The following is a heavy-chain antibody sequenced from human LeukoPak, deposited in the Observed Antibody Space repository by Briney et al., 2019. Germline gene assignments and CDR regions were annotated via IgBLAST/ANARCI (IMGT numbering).Heavy chain of an antibody. D-gene: IGHD1-26*01. V-gene: IGHV3-23*01. CDR3: AKVASGSFFQH. J-gene: IGHJ1*01. Sequence: GGSLRLSCAASGFTFSSYAMSWVRRAPGKGLEWVSAISGSGASTYYADSVKGRFTISRDNSKNTLYLQMNSLRAEDTAVYYCAKVASGSFFQHWGQGTLVTVSS. CDR2: ISGSGAST. CDR1: GFTFSSYA.